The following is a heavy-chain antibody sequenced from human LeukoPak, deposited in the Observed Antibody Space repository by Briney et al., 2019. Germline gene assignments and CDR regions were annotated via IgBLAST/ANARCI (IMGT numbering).Heavy chain of an antibody. D-gene: IGHD2-8*01. Sequence: SVKVSCKASGYTFTSYYMHWVRQAPGQGLEWMGGIIPIFGTANYAQKFQGRVTITADKSTSTAYMELSSLRSEDTAVYYCARVGMVYATNWFDPWGQGTLVTVSS. CDR3: ARVGMVYATNWFDP. CDR1: GYTFTSYY. V-gene: IGHV1-69*06. CDR2: IIPIFGTA. J-gene: IGHJ5*02.